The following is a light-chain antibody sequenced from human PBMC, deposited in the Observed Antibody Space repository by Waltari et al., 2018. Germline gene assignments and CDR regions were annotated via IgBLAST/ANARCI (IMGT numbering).Light chain of an antibody. CDR3: QVWDLSSDHWV. CDR2: DDT. V-gene: IGLV3-21*04. J-gene: IGLJ3*02. CDR1: NVGRKS. Sequence: SYVLNQPPSVSEAPGKTARITCRGHNVGRKSGHWNKQKSGQAHLLIIYDDTDRPPGIPERFSGSKSGDTASLIISRVEAGDEATYYCQVWDLSSDHWVFGGGTKVAVL.